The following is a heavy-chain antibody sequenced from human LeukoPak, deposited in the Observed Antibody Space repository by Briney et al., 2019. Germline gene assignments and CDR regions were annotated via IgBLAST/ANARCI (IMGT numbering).Heavy chain of an antibody. J-gene: IGHJ4*02. D-gene: IGHD6-13*01. CDR1: GFTFSSYG. V-gene: IGHV3-30*18. CDR2: ISYDGSNK. CDR3: AKDRGYSSSWLYYFDY. Sequence: PGGSLRLSCAASGFTFSSYGMHWVRQAPGKGLEWVAVISYDGSNKYYADSVKGRFTISRDNSKNTLYLQMNSLRAEDTAVYYCAKDRGYSSSWLYYFDYWGQGTLVTVSS.